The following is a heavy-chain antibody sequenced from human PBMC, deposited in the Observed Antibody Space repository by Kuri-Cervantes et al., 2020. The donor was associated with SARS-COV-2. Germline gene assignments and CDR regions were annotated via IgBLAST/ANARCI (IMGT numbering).Heavy chain of an antibody. J-gene: IGHJ4*02. CDR3: ARLIGDGYPRYSFDH. CDR1: GFTFGDYA. CDR2: ISSWSTYI. D-gene: IGHD5-24*01. Sequence: GESLMTSCTASGFTFGDYAMSWVRQAPGKGLEWVSSISSWSTYIFYADSVQGRFTLSRDNARNSLYLQMNSLRAEDTAVYYCARLIGDGYPRYSFDHWGQGTLVTVSS. V-gene: IGHV3-21*01.